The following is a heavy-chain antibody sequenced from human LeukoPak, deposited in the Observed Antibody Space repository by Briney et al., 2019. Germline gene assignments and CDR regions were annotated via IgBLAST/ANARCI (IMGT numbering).Heavy chain of an antibody. CDR3: ATRMVRGVVLTYFDY. V-gene: IGHV3-23*01. Sequence: QAGGSLRLSCAASGFTFSSYAMSWVRQAPGKGLEWVSAISGSGGSAYYADSVKGRFTISRDNSKNTLYLQMNSLRAEDTAVYYCATRMVRGVVLTYFDYWGQGTLVTVSS. J-gene: IGHJ4*02. CDR1: GFTFSSYA. CDR2: ISGSGGSA. D-gene: IGHD3-10*01.